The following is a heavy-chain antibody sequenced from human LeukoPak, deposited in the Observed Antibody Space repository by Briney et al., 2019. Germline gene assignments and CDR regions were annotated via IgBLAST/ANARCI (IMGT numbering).Heavy chain of an antibody. CDR2: IKGRGDTT. CDR3: AKSLLAESGHAFGI. D-gene: IGHD2-21*01. J-gene: IGHJ3*02. CDR1: GFTFSNYA. Sequence: PGGSLRLSCVASGFTFSNYAMNWVRQAPGKGLESVSTIKGRGDTTYYVDSVKGRLTISRDNSKNTLHLQMDSLRAEDTAVYYCAKSLLAESGHAFGIWGQGAMVTVSS. V-gene: IGHV3-23*01.